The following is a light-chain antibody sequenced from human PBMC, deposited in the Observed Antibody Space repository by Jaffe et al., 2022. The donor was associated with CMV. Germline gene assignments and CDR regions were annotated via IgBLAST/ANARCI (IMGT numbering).Light chain of an antibody. J-gene: IGKJ1*01. CDR1: QRVSY. Sequence: EIVLTQSPGTLSLSPGEGATVSCRASQRVSYLAWYQQRPGQAPRLLVYGASSRATGIPDRFSGSGSGTDFSLTISKLEPEDFGVYFCQQYGSSPRTFGQGTKVEVK. CDR3: QQYGSSPRT. V-gene: IGKV3-20*01. CDR2: GAS.